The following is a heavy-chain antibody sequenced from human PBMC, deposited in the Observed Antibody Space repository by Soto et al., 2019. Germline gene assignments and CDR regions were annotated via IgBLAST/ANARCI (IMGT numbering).Heavy chain of an antibody. CDR1: GFTFSSYA. D-gene: IGHD6-13*01. CDR2: ISGSGGST. Sequence: GSLRLSCAASGFTFSSYAMSWVRQAPGKGLEWVSAISGSGGSTYYADSVKGRFTISRDNSKNTLYLQMNSLRAEDTAVYYCAKWGGVAAAGSYYYYYGMDVWGQGTTVTVSS. J-gene: IGHJ6*02. CDR3: AKWGGVAAAGSYYYYYGMDV. V-gene: IGHV3-23*01.